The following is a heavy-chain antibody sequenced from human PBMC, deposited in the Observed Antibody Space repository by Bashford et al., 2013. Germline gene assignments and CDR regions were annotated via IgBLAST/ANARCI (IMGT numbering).Heavy chain of an antibody. Sequence: SSETLSLTCTVSGGSISSYYWSWIRQPPGKGLEWIGYIYYSGSTNYNPSLKSRVTISVDTSKNQFSLKLSSVTAADTAVYYCARIQGTYDSSGLFDYWGQGTLVTVSS. CDR3: ARIQGTYDSSGLFDY. CDR1: GGSISSYY. V-gene: IGHV4-59*01. D-gene: IGHD3-22*01. CDR2: IYYSGST. J-gene: IGHJ4*02.